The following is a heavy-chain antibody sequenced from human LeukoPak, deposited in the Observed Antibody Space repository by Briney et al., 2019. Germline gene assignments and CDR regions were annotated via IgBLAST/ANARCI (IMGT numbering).Heavy chain of an antibody. V-gene: IGHV4-34*01. CDR3: ARHWGLVVISSWFDP. D-gene: IGHD3-22*01. CDR1: GGSFSGYY. Sequence: PSETLSLTCAVYGGSFSGYYWSWIRQPPGKGLEWIGEINHSGSTNYNPSLKSRVTISVDTSKNQFSLKLSSVTAADTAVYYCARHWGLVVISSWFDPWGQGTLVTVSS. CDR2: INHSGST. J-gene: IGHJ5*02.